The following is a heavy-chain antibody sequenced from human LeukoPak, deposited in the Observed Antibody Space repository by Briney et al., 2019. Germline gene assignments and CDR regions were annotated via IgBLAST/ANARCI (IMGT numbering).Heavy chain of an antibody. Sequence: GGSLRLSCAASGFTFSSYSMNWVRQAPGKGLEWVSSISSGSSYIYYADSVKGRFTISRDNAKNSLYLQMNSLRAEDTAVYYCARESGGDLGEAFDIWGQGTMVTVSS. CDR1: GFTFSSYS. CDR3: ARESGGDLGEAFDI. V-gene: IGHV3-21*01. D-gene: IGHD1-26*01. J-gene: IGHJ3*02. CDR2: ISSGSSYI.